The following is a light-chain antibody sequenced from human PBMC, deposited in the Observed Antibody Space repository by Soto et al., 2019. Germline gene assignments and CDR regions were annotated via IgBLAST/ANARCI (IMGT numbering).Light chain of an antibody. CDR2: NDN. CDR1: SSNIGGNT. Sequence: QPVLTQPPSASGTPGQSVTISCSGSSSNIGGNTVSWYQQLPGAAPKLLIYNDNERPSGVPDRFSGSNSGTSASLAISGLQSEDEADYYCAAWDDSLNGPVFGGGTKLTVL. J-gene: IGLJ3*02. V-gene: IGLV1-44*01. CDR3: AAWDDSLNGPV.